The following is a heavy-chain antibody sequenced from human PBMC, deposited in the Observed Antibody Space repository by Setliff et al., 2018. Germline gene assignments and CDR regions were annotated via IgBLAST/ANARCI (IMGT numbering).Heavy chain of an antibody. CDR2: ISSSGTTV. V-gene: IGHV3-48*03. D-gene: IGHD3-3*01. CDR1: GFTFRGYE. Sequence: GGSLRLSCAASGFTFRGYEMNWVRQAPGKGLEWGSSISSSGTTVNYGDSVRGRFTISRDNAKNSLYLQMNSLRAEDTAVYYCARDGGEYWGQGTPVTVSS. J-gene: IGHJ4*02. CDR3: ARDGGEY.